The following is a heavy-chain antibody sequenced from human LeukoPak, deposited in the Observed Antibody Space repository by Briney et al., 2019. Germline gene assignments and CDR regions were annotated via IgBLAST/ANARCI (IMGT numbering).Heavy chain of an antibody. CDR2: IYYSGST. V-gene: IGHV4-59*01. Sequence: PSETLSLTCTVSGGSISSYYWSWIRRPPGKGLEWIGYIYYSGSTNYNPSLKSRVTISVDTSKNQFSLKLSSVTAADTAVYYCAREYSSSFDYWGQGTLVTVSS. J-gene: IGHJ4*02. CDR1: GGSISSYY. D-gene: IGHD6-6*01. CDR3: AREYSSSFDY.